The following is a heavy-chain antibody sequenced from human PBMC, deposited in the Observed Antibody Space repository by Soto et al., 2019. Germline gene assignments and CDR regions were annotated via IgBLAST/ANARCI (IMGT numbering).Heavy chain of an antibody. CDR1: DDSISTTHHF. J-gene: IGHJ4*02. CDR3: SRHVEGAPSYFDY. CDR2: VHYRGTT. D-gene: IGHD1-26*01. Sequence: QLQLQESGPGLVKPSETLSLMCSVSDDSISTTHHFWGWIRQPPGRGLEWIGTVHYRGTTYYNPSLRGRVTISIDPSKRQCSLGLSSVTAADTAVYYCSRHVEGAPSYFDYWGQGTLVTVSS. V-gene: IGHV4-39*01.